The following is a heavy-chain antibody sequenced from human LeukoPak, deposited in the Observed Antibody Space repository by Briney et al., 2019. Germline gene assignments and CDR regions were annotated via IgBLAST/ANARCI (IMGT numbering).Heavy chain of an antibody. CDR3: ARRWPSYSSSQRGFDY. D-gene: IGHD6-13*01. V-gene: IGHV5-10-1*01. CDR2: MVPSDSYT. J-gene: IGHJ4*02. CDR1: DYSFTSSC. Sequence: GESLRISCKVSDYSFTSSCISWVGQMPGKGLEWMGRMVPSDSYTNYSPSFQGHVTISADKSISTAYLQWSSLKASDTAMYYCARRWPSYSSSQRGFDYWGQGTLVTVSS.